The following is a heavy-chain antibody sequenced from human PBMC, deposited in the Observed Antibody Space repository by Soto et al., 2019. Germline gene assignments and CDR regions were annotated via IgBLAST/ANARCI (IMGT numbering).Heavy chain of an antibody. Sequence: QITLKESGPTLVKPTETLTLICTFSGFSLSTNGVGVGWIRQPPGKALEWLALIYWNDDKRYSPSLQSRLTITKDTSKNQVFFTMTNPDPVDTATYYCAREGAIVPRFFDPWGQGILVTV. CDR2: IYWNDDK. J-gene: IGHJ5*02. D-gene: IGHD1-26*01. V-gene: IGHV2-5*01. CDR3: AREGAIVPRFFDP. CDR1: GFSLSTNGVG.